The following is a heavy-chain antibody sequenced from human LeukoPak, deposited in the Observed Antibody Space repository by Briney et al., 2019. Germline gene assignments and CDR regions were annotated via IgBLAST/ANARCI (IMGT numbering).Heavy chain of an antibody. D-gene: IGHD5-12*01. CDR1: GGSISSYY. V-gene: IGHV4-4*07. J-gene: IGHJ4*02. CDR2: IYSSGTT. Sequence: SETLSLTCSVSGGSISSYYWSWIRQPAGKGLEWIGRIYSSGTTNYNPSLKSRVTMSVDTSKNQFSLKLSSVTAADTAVYYCARGWRGYAYFDYWGQGTLVTVSS. CDR3: ARGWRGYAYFDY.